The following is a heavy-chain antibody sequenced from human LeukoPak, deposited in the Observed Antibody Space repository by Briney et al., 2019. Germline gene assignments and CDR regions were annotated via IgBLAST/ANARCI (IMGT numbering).Heavy chain of an antibody. J-gene: IGHJ4*02. CDR1: GFTFSSYS. D-gene: IGHD3-16*01. CDR3: ARDNARVMITSYCDY. CDR2: ISSSSVYI. Sequence: GGSLRLSCAASGFTFSSYSVNWVRQAPGKGLEWVSSISSSSVYIFHADSVKGRFTTSRDNAKNSVYLQMNSLRAEDTAVYYCARDNARVMITSYCDYWGQGTLVTVSS. V-gene: IGHV3-21*01.